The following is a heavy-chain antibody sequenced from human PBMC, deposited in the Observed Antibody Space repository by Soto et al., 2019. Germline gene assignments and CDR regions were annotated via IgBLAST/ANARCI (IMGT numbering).Heavy chain of an antibody. CDR2: IYYSGST. CDR1: GGSIGSGGYY. Sequence: ASETLSLTCTVSGGSIGSGGYYWSWIRQHPGKGLEWIGYIYYSGSTYYNPSLKSRVTISVDTSKNQFSLKLSSVTAADTAVYYCARDCLKYDFWSGYYPGGMDVWGQGTTVTVSS. J-gene: IGHJ6*02. CDR3: ARDCLKYDFWSGYYPGGMDV. D-gene: IGHD3-3*01. V-gene: IGHV4-31*03.